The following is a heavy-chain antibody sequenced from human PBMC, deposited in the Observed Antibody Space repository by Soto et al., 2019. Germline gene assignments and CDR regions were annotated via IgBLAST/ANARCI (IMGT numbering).Heavy chain of an antibody. CDR1: GGTFSSYA. CDR2: IIPIFGTA. Sequence: QVQLVQSGAEVKKPGSSVKVSCKASGGTFSSYAISWVRQAPGQGLEWMGGIIPIFGTANYAQKFQGRVTITADEATSTAYMELSSLRSEDTAVYYCAGAGDIVVVPAAISPYYYYGMDVWGQGTTVTVSS. J-gene: IGHJ6*02. V-gene: IGHV1-69*01. CDR3: AGAGDIVVVPAAISPYYYYGMDV. D-gene: IGHD2-2*02.